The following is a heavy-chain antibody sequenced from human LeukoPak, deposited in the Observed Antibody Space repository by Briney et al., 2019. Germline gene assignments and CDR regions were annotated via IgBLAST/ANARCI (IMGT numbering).Heavy chain of an antibody. CDR3: AKDISGTRLGHYYYMDV. J-gene: IGHJ6*03. CDR2: ISWDGGST. CDR1: GFTFDDYT. D-gene: IGHD1-26*01. V-gene: IGHV3-43*01. Sequence: GGSLRLSCAASGFTFDDYTMHWVRQAPGKGLEWVSLISWDGGSTYYADSVKGRFTISRDNSKNSLYLQMNSLRTEDTALYYCAKDISGTRLGHYYYMDVWGKGTTVTVSS.